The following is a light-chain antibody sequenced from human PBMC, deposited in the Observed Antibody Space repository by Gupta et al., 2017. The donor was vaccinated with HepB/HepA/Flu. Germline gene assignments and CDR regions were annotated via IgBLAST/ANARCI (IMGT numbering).Light chain of an antibody. J-gene: IGKJ2*01. CDR2: GTS. CDR1: QSVDSN. Sequence: EIVMTQSPATLSVPPGERATLSCRASQSVDSNYLAWYQQKPGQAPRLLIYGTSIRFTGVPARFSGCGSGTEFTLTISSLQSEDFAVYYCEQYNNWPFTFGQGTKLEIK. V-gene: IGKV3-15*01. CDR3: EQYNNWPFT.